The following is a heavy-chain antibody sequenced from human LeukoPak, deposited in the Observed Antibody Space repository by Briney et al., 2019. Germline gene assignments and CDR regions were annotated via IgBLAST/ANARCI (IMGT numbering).Heavy chain of an antibody. CDR3: ARGPGAYSSSWKTTPFNY. CDR2: ISYDGSNK. J-gene: IGHJ4*02. V-gene: IGHV3-30*03. CDR1: GFTFSSYG. D-gene: IGHD6-13*01. Sequence: GGSLRLSCAASGFTFSSYGMHWVRQAPGKGLEWVAVISYDGSNKYYADSVKGRFTISRDNSKNTLYLQMNSLRAEDTAVYYCARGPGAYSSSWKTTPFNYWGQGTLVTVSS.